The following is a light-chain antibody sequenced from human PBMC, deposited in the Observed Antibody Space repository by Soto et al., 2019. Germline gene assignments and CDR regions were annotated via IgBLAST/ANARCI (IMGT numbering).Light chain of an antibody. CDR1: SSNIGSNA. CDR2: SNN. J-gene: IGLJ2*01. V-gene: IGLV1-44*01. CDR3: AAWDDSMNGVV. Sequence: QSVLTQPPSVSGTPGQRVTISCSGSSSNIGSNAVNWYQQLPGTAPHLLIYSNNQRPSGVPDRFSGSNSGTSASLAISGLQAEDEADYYCAAWDDSMNGVVFGGGTKLTVL.